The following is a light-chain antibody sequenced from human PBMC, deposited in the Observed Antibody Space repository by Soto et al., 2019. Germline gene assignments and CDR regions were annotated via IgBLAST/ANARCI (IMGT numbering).Light chain of an antibody. Sequence: QSALTQPASVSGSPGQSITISCTGTSSDVGGYNYVSWYQQHPGKAPKLMIXDVXXXXXGVSNRFSXSKSGNTASLTISGXXXXXXXXYYCSSYTSSSTRVFGGGTKLTVL. CDR3: SSYTSSSTRV. J-gene: IGLJ2*01. V-gene: IGLV2-14*01. CDR1: SSDVGGYNY. CDR2: DVX.